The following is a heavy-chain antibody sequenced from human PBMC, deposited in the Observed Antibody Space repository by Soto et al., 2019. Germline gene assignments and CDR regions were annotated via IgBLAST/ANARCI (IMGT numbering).Heavy chain of an antibody. J-gene: IGHJ5*02. CDR1: GGSISSTSYY. D-gene: IGHD2-15*01. Sequence: QLQLQEAGPGLVKPSETLSLTCTVSGGSISSTSYYWGWIRQPPGKGLEWIGSFYYSGSTYYNPSLKSRVTISVDTSTTQFSLKLSSVTAADTAVYYCVRHGGDYCVGVSCPLNWFDPWGLGTLVTVSS. CDR2: FYYSGST. V-gene: IGHV4-39*01. CDR3: VRHGGDYCVGVSCPLNWFDP.